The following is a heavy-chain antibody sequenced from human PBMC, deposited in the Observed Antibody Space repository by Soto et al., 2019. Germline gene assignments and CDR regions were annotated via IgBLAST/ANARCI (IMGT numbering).Heavy chain of an antibody. CDR3: AKSYYDFWSGYSFPDY. Sequence: QVQLVESGGGVVQPERSLRLSCAASGFTFSNYAMHWVRQAPGKGLEWVALISYNGSNEDYSDSVKGRISISRDNSKDTLYLQMNSLRAEDTAVYYCAKSYYDFWSGYSFPDYWGQGTLVTVSS. V-gene: IGHV3-30*18. D-gene: IGHD3-3*01. CDR1: GFTFSNYA. CDR2: ISYNGSNE. J-gene: IGHJ4*02.